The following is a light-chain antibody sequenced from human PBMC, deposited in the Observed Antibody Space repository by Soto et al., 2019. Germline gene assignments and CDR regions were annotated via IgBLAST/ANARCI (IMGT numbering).Light chain of an antibody. CDR3: QQYVTSPWA. V-gene: IGKV3-20*01. Sequence: DIVLTQSPGTLSLSPGERATLSCMGSQSVSSSFLAWYQQKPGQAPRLIIYGASNRATGIPDRFSGSGSGTDFTLTISRLEPEDVAVYYCQQYVTSPWAFGQGTKVDIK. J-gene: IGKJ1*01. CDR2: GAS. CDR1: QSVSSSF.